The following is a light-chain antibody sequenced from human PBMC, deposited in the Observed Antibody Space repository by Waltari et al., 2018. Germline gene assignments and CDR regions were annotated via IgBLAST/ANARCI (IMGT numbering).Light chain of an antibody. J-gene: IGLJ2*01. Sequence: QSVLTQPASVSGSPGQSITISCTGSSSDVGGYNYVSWYQQHPGKAPKLMIYDVSNRASGVSNRCSGSKSGNTGSLTISGLRTEDEADYYCAAWDDSLNGVLFGGGTKLTVL. CDR3: AAWDDSLNGVL. V-gene: IGLV2-14*03. CDR1: SSDVGGYNY. CDR2: DVS.